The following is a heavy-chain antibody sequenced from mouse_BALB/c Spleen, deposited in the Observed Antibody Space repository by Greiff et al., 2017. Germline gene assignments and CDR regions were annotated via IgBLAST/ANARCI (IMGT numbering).Heavy chain of an antibody. D-gene: IGHD2-4*01. CDR2: IDPANGNT. Sequence: VQLQQSGAELVKPGASVKLSCTASGFNIKDTYMHWVKQRPEQGLEWIGRIDPANGNTKYDPKFQGKATITADTSSNTAYLQLSSLTSEDTAVYYCARSGDYDGAWFAYWGQGTLVTVSA. V-gene: IGHV14-3*02. CDR3: ARSGDYDGAWFAY. J-gene: IGHJ3*01. CDR1: GFNIKDTY.